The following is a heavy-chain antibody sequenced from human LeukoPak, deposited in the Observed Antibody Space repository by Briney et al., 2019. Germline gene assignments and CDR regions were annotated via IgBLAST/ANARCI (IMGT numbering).Heavy chain of an antibody. CDR2: IKSKTDGGTT. CDR1: GCTFSNAW. Sequence: GGSLRLSCAASGCTFSNAWMSWVRQAPGKGLEWVGRIKSKTDGGTTDYAAPVKGRFTISRDDSKNTLYLQMNRLKTEDTAVYYCTTGGSDTAMVGYYFDYSGQGTLVTVSS. D-gene: IGHD5-18*01. V-gene: IGHV3-15*01. CDR3: TTGGSDTAMVGYYFDY. J-gene: IGHJ4*02.